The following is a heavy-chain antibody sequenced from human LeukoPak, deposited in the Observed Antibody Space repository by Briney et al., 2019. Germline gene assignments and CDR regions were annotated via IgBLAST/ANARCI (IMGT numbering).Heavy chain of an antibody. V-gene: IGHV1-18*01. D-gene: IGHD3-10*01. CDR2: NSAYNGNT. CDR1: GYTFTSYG. CDR3: ARDQRNYYYGSRKNYYYYYGMDV. J-gene: IGHJ6*02. Sequence: ASVKVSCKASGYTFTSYGISWGRQAPGRGLELMGWNSAYNGNTNYAQKLQGRVTMTRDTSTSTVYMELSSLRSEDTAVYYCARDQRNYYYGSRKNYYYYYGMDVWGQGTTVTVSS.